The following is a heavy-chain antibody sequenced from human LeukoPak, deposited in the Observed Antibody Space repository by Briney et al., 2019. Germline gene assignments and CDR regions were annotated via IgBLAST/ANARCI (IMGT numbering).Heavy chain of an antibody. V-gene: IGHV4-34*01. CDR1: GGSFSGYY. J-gene: IGHJ4*02. D-gene: IGHD3-16*01. CDR2: ISHSGST. CDR3: ASFRWGIGFEY. Sequence: PSETLSPTCDVYGGSFSGYYWSFIRQTPGKGLEWIGEISHSGSTNYHRSLKSRLTISVDTSKNQFSLKLNSVTAADTAVYYCASFRWGIGFEYWGQGTLVTVSS.